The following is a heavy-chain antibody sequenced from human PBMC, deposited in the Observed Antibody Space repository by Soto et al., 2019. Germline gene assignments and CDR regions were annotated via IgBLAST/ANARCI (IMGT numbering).Heavy chain of an antibody. Sequence: SETLSLTCTVSGGSISSSSYYWGWIRQPPGKGLEWIGSIYYSGSTYYNPSLKSRVTISVDTSKNQFSLKLSSVTAADTAVYYCARRLELLYYFDYWGQGTLVTVSS. J-gene: IGHJ4*02. CDR3: ARRLELLYYFDY. D-gene: IGHD2-15*01. V-gene: IGHV4-39*01. CDR1: GGSISSSSYY. CDR2: IYYSGST.